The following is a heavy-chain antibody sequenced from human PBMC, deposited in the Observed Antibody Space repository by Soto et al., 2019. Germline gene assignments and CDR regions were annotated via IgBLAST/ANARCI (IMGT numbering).Heavy chain of an antibody. V-gene: IGHV4-34*01. D-gene: IGHD3-10*01. Sequence: QVQLQQWGAGLLKPSETLSLTSAVYGGSLSGYQWTWIRQTPGKGLEWIGEINDSGNINYNPSLKSRVTIFLATLRKQISLTLSSVTAAASAVYYWARGLILWFGELSRRGGYYYDMDVWGKGTTVTVSS. CDR2: INDSGNI. J-gene: IGHJ6*03. CDR1: GGSLSGYQ. CDR3: ARGLILWFGELSRRGGYYYDMDV.